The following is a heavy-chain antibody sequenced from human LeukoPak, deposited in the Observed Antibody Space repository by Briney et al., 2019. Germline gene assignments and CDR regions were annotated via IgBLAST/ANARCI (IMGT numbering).Heavy chain of an antibody. CDR3: ARAIPAAIMCLDY. CDR2: IYHSGST. Sequence: SETLSLTCTVSGYSISSGYYWGWIRQPPGKGLEWIGSIYHSGSTYYNPSLKSRVTISVDTSKNQFSLKLSSVTAADTAVYYCARAIPAAIMCLDYWGQGTLVTVSS. V-gene: IGHV4-38-2*02. CDR1: GYSISSGYY. J-gene: IGHJ4*02. D-gene: IGHD2-2*02.